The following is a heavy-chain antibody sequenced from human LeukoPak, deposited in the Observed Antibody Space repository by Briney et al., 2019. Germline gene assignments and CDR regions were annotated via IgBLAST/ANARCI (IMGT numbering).Heavy chain of an antibody. CDR1: GFTFSSYD. Sequence: GGSLRLSCAASGFTFSSYDMHWVRQATGKGLEWVSAIGTAGDTYYPGSVKSRFTISRENAKNSLYLQMNSLRAGDTAVYYCARDAGCSSTSCYLGGGHGMDVWGQRTTVTVSS. V-gene: IGHV3-13*01. CDR3: ARDAGCSSTSCYLGGGHGMDV. J-gene: IGHJ6*02. CDR2: IGTAGDT. D-gene: IGHD2-2*01.